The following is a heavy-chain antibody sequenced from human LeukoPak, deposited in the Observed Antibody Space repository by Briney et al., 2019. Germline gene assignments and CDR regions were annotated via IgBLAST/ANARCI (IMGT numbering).Heavy chain of an antibody. J-gene: IGHJ4*02. Sequence: PSETLSLTCIVSGGSISGGDSYWSWVRQPPGKGLEWIGDIHYNSGRTNYNPSLNSRVTISTDTSKNQFSLRLSFVTAADTAVYYCARDFPVTSSDWGQGVLVTVPS. CDR2: IHYNSGRT. V-gene: IGHV4-30-4*01. D-gene: IGHD4-17*01. CDR1: GGSISGGDSY. CDR3: ARDFPVTSSD.